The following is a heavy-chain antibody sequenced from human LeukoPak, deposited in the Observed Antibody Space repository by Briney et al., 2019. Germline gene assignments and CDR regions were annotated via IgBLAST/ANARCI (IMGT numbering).Heavy chain of an antibody. CDR3: ARALPRYSGSYYPYYYGMDV. J-gene: IGHJ6*02. V-gene: IGHV1-18*01. CDR2: ISAYNGNT. Sequence: ASVKVSCKASGYTFTSYGISWVRQAPGQGLEWMGWISAYNGNTNYAQKLQGRVTMTTDTSTSTAYMELRSLRSDDTAVYYCARALPRYSGSYYPYYYGMDVWDQGTTVTVSS. CDR1: GYTFTSYG. D-gene: IGHD1-26*01.